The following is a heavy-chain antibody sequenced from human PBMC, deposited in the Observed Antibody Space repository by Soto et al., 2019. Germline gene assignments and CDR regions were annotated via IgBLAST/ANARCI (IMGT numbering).Heavy chain of an antibody. J-gene: IGHJ5*02. D-gene: IGHD6-13*01. CDR1: WDSLSSNIVA. CDR3: ARGREAGRGDWLDP. CDR2: TYYRSKWYN. Sequence: PSQTLSLTCYISWDSLSSNIVACNWIRQSPSRGLEWLGRTYYRSKWYNDYAVSVRGRITINPDTSKNQFSLQLKSVTPDDTAVYYCARGREAGRGDWLDPWGQGTQVTVSS. V-gene: IGHV6-1*01.